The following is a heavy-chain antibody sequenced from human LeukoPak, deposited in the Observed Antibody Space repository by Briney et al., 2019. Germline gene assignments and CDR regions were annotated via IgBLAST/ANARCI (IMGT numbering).Heavy chain of an antibody. CDR3: ARYICCNGGGRYCAFDI. Sequence: GGSLRLSCAASGFTFSNYWMSWVRQAPGKGLEWVAKIKQDGSEKYSVDSVKGRFTISRENAKNSLYVKMNSLRGEDTAVYYCARYICCNGGGRYCAFDIWGQGTMVTVSS. V-gene: IGHV3-7*01. J-gene: IGHJ3*02. CDR2: IKQDGSEK. CDR1: GFTFSNYW. D-gene: IGHD2-15*01.